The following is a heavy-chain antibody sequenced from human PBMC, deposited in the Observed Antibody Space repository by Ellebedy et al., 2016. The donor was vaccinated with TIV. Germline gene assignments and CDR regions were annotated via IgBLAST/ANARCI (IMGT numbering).Heavy chain of an antibody. J-gene: IGHJ6*02. Sequence: GSLRLXXTVSGGSISSSSYYWGWIRQPPGKGLEWIGSIYYSGSTYYNPSLKSRVTISVDTSKNQFSLKLSSVTAADTAVYYCARHMNRGDYGVFRFSYYYYGMDVWGQGTTVTVSS. CDR2: IYYSGST. CDR3: ARHMNRGDYGVFRFSYYYYGMDV. D-gene: IGHD4-17*01. CDR1: GGSISSSSYY. V-gene: IGHV4-39*01.